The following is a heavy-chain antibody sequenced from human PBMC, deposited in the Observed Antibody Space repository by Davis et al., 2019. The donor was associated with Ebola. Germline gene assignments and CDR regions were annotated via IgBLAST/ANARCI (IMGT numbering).Heavy chain of an antibody. D-gene: IGHD6-6*01. V-gene: IGHV3-23*01. Sequence: GESLKISCAASGLTFSIYAMSWARQGPGNTLEWISSISGSGDTTKYAESVKGRFTISRDNSKNTLYLQMNSLRAEDTAVYYCAKSFSSSPRLRYYYGMDVWGQGTTVTVSS. CDR3: AKSFSSSPRLRYYYGMDV. J-gene: IGHJ6*02. CDR2: ISGSGDTT. CDR1: GLTFSIYA.